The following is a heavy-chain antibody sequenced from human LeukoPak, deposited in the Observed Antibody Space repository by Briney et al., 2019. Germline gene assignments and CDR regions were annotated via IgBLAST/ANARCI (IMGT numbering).Heavy chain of an antibody. CDR2: IYPGDSKT. D-gene: IGHD3-22*01. CDR1: GYSITSYW. Sequence: GESLIISWKGSGYSITSYWIDWLRQKPGKGLEWMGIIYPGDSKTRYSPSFQGQVIISADKSISTAHLQWSSLKASDTAMYYCARAHESRGLDYWGQGTLAPVSS. CDR3: ARAHESRGLDY. J-gene: IGHJ4*02. V-gene: IGHV5-51*01.